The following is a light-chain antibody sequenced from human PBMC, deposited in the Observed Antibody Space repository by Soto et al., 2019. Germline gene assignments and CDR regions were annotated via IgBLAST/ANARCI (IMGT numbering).Light chain of an antibody. J-gene: IGLJ1*01. V-gene: IGLV2-14*03. CDR1: SSDVGGYDY. Sequence: QSALTQPASVSGSPGQSIAVSCTGTSSDVGGYDYVSWYQQHPGKAPKLMIYDGSNRPSGVSSRFSGSKSGNTASMTISGLQAEDEADYYCSSDTSSSPDIFGTGTKLTVL. CDR2: DGS. CDR3: SSDTSSSPDI.